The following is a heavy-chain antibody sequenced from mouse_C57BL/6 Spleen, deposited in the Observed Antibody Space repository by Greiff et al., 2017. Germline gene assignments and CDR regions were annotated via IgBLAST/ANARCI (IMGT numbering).Heavy chain of an antibody. CDR3: ARDGNGYYGFDY. CDR2: INPYNGGT. CDR1: GYTFTDYY. Sequence: VQLQQSGPVLVKPGASVKMSCKASGYTFTDYYMNWVKQSHGKSLEWIGVINPYNGGTSYNQKFKGKATFTVDKSSCTAYMELNSLTSEDSAVYYCARDGNGYYGFDYWGQGTTLTVSS. V-gene: IGHV1-19*01. D-gene: IGHD2-3*01. J-gene: IGHJ2*01.